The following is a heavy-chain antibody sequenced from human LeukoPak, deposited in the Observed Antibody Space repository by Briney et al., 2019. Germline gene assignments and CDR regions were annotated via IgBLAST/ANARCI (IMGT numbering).Heavy chain of an antibody. D-gene: IGHD3-9*01. CDR3: ATDYDHYDILTRLVDY. CDR2: ISGSGGST. V-gene: IGHV3-23*01. J-gene: IGHJ4*02. CDR1: GFTFSSYA. Sequence: GGSLRLSRAASGFTFSSYAMTWVRQALGKGLEWVSGISGSGGSTYYADSVKGRFTISRDNSKNTLYLQMNSLRAEDTAVYYCATDYDHYDILTRLVDYCGQGTLVTVSS.